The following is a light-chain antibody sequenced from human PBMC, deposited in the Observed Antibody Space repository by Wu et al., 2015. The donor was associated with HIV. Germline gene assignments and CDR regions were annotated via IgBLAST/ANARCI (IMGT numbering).Light chain of an antibody. Sequence: EIVLTQSPGTLSLSPGERATLSCRASQSVSSNYLAWYQQKPGQPPRLLIFGASGRATGLPDRFSGSGSGTDFTLTISRLEPEDFAVYYCQQYGSSPLTFGGGTTGGDQT. CDR3: QQYGSSPLT. CDR2: GAS. CDR1: QSVSSNY. J-gene: IGKJ4*01. V-gene: IGKV3-20*01.